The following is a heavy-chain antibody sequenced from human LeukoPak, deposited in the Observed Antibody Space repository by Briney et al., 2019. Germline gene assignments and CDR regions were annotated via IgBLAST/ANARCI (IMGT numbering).Heavy chain of an antibody. V-gene: IGHV4-30-2*01. CDR2: IYHSGST. CDR1: GGSISSGGYS. J-gene: IGHJ2*01. CDR3: AVEMATGYFDL. Sequence: SETLSLTCAVSGGSISSGGYSWSWIRQPPGKGLEWIGYIYHSGSTYYNPSLKSRVTISVDRSKNQFSLKLSSVTAADTAVYYCAVEMATGYFDLWGRGTLVTVSS. D-gene: IGHD5-24*01.